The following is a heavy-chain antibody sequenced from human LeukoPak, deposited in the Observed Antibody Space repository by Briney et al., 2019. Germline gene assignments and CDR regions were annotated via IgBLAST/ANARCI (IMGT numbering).Heavy chain of an antibody. CDR2: ISSDENNK. CDR1: GFTFSSYV. D-gene: IGHD2-21*02. J-gene: IGHJ4*02. V-gene: IGHV3-30*03. Sequence: GGSLGLSCAASGFTFSSYVMHWVRQAPGKGLEWVALISSDENNKYHADSVKGRFTISRDNSKNTLFLQMNSLRPEDTAVYYCASKWFCGGDCYYQIDFWGQGTLVTVSS. CDR3: ASKWFCGGDCYYQIDF.